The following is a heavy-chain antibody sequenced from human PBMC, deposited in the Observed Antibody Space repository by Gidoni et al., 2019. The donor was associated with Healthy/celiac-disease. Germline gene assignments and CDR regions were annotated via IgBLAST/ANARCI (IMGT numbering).Heavy chain of an antibody. CDR2: ICYSGRT. CDR3: AREGTQNYDYVWGSYRSTTSAYYFDY. J-gene: IGHJ4*02. V-gene: IGHV4-39*02. Sequence: QLQLQESGPGLVKPSETLSLTCTVSGCSIRSTSYFWGRIRTPPGKGLEWNGSICYSGRTYNNPSLKSRVTISVDTSKNQFSLKLSSVTAADTAVYYCAREGTQNYDYVWGSYRSTTSAYYFDYWGQGTLVTVSS. CDR1: GCSIRSTSYF. D-gene: IGHD3-16*02.